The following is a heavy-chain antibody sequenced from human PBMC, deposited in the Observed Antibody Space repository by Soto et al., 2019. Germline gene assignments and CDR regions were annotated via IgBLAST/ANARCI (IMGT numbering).Heavy chain of an antibody. D-gene: IGHD2-15*01. CDR2: ISSNGGRT. Sequence: GGSLRLSCAASGFTFSSYAMHLVRQAPGKGLEYVSAISSNGGRTYYANSVKGRFTISRDNSKNTLYLQMGSLRAEDMAVYYCARAGGYCSGGSCYSWDDDAFDIWGQGTMVTVSS. CDR1: GFTFSSYA. J-gene: IGHJ3*02. V-gene: IGHV3-64*01. CDR3: ARAGGYCSGGSCYSWDDDAFDI.